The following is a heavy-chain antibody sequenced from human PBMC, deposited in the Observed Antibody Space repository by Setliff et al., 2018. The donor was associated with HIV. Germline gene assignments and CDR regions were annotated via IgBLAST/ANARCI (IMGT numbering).Heavy chain of an antibody. J-gene: IGHJ1*01. V-gene: IGHV1-24*01. CDR3: ATAYDSSGYYFEYFQH. CDR2: FDPEDGET. CDR1: GYTLTELS. D-gene: IGHD3-22*01. Sequence: ASVKVSCKVSGYTLTELSMHWVRQAPGKGLEWMGGFDPEDGETIYAQKFQGRVTMTEDTSTDTAYMELSSLRSEDTAVYYCATAYDSSGYYFEYFQHWGQGTQVTVSS.